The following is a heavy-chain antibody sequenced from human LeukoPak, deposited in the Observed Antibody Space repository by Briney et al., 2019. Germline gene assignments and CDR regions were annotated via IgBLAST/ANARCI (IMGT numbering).Heavy chain of an antibody. CDR3: AKLAAACNQNDDN. Sequence: GGSLRLSCAASGFSFSNSGMSWVRQAPAKGLEWVAGISSGGANTHYAGSVKGRFTISRDNSKNTLFLQMNSLRAEDTAVYYCAKLAAACNQNDDNWGQGTLVTVSS. D-gene: IGHD6-13*01. CDR2: ISSGGANT. J-gene: IGHJ4*02. CDR1: GFSFSNSG. V-gene: IGHV3-23*01.